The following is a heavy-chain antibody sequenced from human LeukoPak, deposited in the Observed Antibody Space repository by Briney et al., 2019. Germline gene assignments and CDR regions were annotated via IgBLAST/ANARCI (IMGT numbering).Heavy chain of an antibody. CDR1: GFTFSSYG. V-gene: IGHV3-30*02. CDR3: ATPEITLAYYFDY. J-gene: IGHJ4*02. Sequence: PGGSLRLSCAASGFTFSSYGMHWVRQAPGKGLEWVAFIRYDGSNKYYADSVKGRFTISRDNSKNTLYLQMNSLRAEDTAVYHCATPEITLAYYFDYWSQGTLVTVSS. CDR2: IRYDGSNK. D-gene: IGHD6-6*01.